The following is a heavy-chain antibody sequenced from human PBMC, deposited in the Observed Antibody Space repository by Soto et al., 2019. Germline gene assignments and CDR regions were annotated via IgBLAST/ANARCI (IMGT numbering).Heavy chain of an antibody. J-gene: IGHJ4*02. V-gene: IGHV3-23*01. CDR2: ISGGGVST. D-gene: IGHD3-22*01. Sequence: GGSLRLSCAASGFTFSDYAMSWVRQAPGKGLEWVSSISGGGVSTYYAASVKGRFTISRDTSKNTLYLQMNSLRAEDTAVYYCEKGRQDSSGYYISDYWGQGTLVTVSS. CDR3: EKGRQDSSGYYISDY. CDR1: GFTFSDYA.